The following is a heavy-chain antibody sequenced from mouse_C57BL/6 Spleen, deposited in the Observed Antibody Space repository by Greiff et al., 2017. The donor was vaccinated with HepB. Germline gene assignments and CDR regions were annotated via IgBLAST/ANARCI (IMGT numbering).Heavy chain of an antibody. CDR1: GYTFTNYW. Sequence: QVQLKQSGAELVRPGTSVKMSCKASGYTFTNYWIGWAKQRPGHGLEWIGDIYPGGGYTNYNEKFKGKATLTADKSSSTAYMQFSSLTSEDSAIYYCARSGITRGYFDVWGTGTTVTVSS. V-gene: IGHV1-63*01. CDR2: IYPGGGYT. CDR3: ARSGITRGYFDV. J-gene: IGHJ1*03. D-gene: IGHD1-2*01.